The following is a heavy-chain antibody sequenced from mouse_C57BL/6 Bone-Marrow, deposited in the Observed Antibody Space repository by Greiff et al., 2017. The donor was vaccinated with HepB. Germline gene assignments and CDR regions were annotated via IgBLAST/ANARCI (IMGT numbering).Heavy chain of an antibody. D-gene: IGHD2-5*01. CDR2: IDPETGGT. J-gene: IGHJ3*01. V-gene: IGHV1-15*01. Sequence: QVQLKQSGAELVRPGASVTLSCKASGYTFTDYEMHWVKQTPVHGLEWIGAIDPETGGTAYNQKFKGKAILTADKSSSTAYMELRSLTSEDSAVYYCTRHYYSNYVFAYWGQGTLVTVSA. CDR1: GYTFTDYE. CDR3: TRHYYSNYVFAY.